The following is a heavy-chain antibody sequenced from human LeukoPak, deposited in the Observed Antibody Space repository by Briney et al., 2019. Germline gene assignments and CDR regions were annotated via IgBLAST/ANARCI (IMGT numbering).Heavy chain of an antibody. V-gene: IGHV3-30*18. Sequence: GGSLRLSCAASGFTFSSYGMSWVRQAPGKGLEWVAIISYDGITEDYSDSVKGRFTISRDNFKNTLFLQMNSLRAEDTAVYYCAKSYYDFWSGYYQTFDYWGQGTLVTVSS. CDR2: ISYDGITE. CDR1: GFTFSSYG. CDR3: AKSYYDFWSGYYQTFDY. D-gene: IGHD3-3*01. J-gene: IGHJ4*02.